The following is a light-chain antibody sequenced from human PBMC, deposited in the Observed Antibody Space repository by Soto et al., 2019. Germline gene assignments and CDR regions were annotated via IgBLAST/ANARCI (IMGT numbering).Light chain of an antibody. CDR1: SSDVGGYNY. Sequence: QPALTQPASVSGSPGQSITISCTGTSSDVGGYNYVSWYQQHPAKAPKLMIYDVSNRPSGVSNRFSGSKSGNTASLTISGLQAEDEADYYCYSYTTSSTYVFGTGTKVTVL. J-gene: IGLJ1*01. V-gene: IGLV2-14*01. CDR2: DVS. CDR3: YSYTTSSTYV.